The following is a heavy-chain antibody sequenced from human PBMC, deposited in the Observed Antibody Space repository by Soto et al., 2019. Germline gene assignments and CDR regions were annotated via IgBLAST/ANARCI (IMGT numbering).Heavy chain of an antibody. D-gene: IGHD1-26*01. CDR3: AKNQGVELVPLATVDWFDP. Sequence: GGSLRLSCAASGFIFENFGMSWVRQAPGKGLEWISSISGSGFKKYYADSVKGRFTISRDNSKSTVYLELNNLSAEDTAVYHCAKNQGVELVPLATVDWFDPWGQGSAVTVSS. CDR2: ISGSGFKK. CDR1: GFIFENFG. J-gene: IGHJ5*02. V-gene: IGHV3-23*01.